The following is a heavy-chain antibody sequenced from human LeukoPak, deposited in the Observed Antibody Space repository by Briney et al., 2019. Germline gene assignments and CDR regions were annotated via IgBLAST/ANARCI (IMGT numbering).Heavy chain of an antibody. CDR3: ASDSSGFFDY. CDR1: GVSISSSNYY. CDR2: IYYSGST. Sequence: KPSETLSLTCTVSGVSISSSNYYWGWIRQPPGKGLEWIGSIYYSGSTYYNPSLKSRVIFSVDTSKNQFSLKLSSVTAADTAVYYCASDSSGFFDYWGQGTLVTVSS. D-gene: IGHD3-22*01. J-gene: IGHJ4*02. V-gene: IGHV4-39*07.